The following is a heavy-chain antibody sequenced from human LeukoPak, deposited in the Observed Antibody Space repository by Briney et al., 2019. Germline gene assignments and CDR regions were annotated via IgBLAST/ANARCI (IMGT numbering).Heavy chain of an antibody. CDR3: ARGKSRSYYYY. J-gene: IGHJ4*02. V-gene: IGHV4-38-2*02. Sequence: SETLSLTCTVSGYSISSGYYWGWIRQPPGKGLEWIGSIYHSGSTNYNPSLKSRVTISVDTSKNQFSLKLSSVTAADTAVYYCARGKSRSYYYYWGQGTLVTVSS. D-gene: IGHD1-26*01. CDR1: GYSISSGYY. CDR2: IYHSGST.